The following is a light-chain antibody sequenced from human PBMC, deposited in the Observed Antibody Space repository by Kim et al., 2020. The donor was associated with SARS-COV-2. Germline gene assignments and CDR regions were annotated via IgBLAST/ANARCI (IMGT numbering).Light chain of an antibody. CDR1: LTVDINF. Sequence: SPGERDTLSCSGSLTVDINFLAWYQQRPGQAPRLLISGASNRATGIPDRFSVSGSGTDFTLTISRLEPEDFAVYYCQHYVTSPYTFGQGTKVDIK. V-gene: IGKV3-20*01. CDR2: GAS. CDR3: QHYVTSPYT. J-gene: IGKJ2*01.